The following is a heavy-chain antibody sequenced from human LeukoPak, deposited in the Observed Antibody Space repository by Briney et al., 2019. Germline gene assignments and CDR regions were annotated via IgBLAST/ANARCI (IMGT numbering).Heavy chain of an antibody. D-gene: IGHD3-16*01. CDR1: GFTLSSYW. Sequence: GGSLRLSCAASGFTLSSYWMNWARQAPGKGLEWVASINHNGNVNYYVDSVKGRFTISRDNAKNSLYLQMSNLRAEDTAVYFCARGGGLDVWGQGAAVTVSS. V-gene: IGHV3-7*03. CDR2: INHNGNVN. CDR3: ARGGGLDV. J-gene: IGHJ6*02.